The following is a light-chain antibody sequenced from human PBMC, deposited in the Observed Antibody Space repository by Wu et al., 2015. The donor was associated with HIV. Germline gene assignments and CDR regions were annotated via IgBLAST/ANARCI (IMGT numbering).Light chain of an antibody. J-gene: IGKJ1*01. CDR1: QSVSSH. CDR3: QQRSNWPWT. Sequence: EIVLTQSPATLSLSPGERATLSCRASQSVSSHLAWYQQKPGQAPRPLICGSINKVTGIPARFSGSGSGTDFTLTISSLEPEDFAVYYCQQRSNWPWTFGQGTKVEI. CDR2: GSI. V-gene: IGKV3-11*01.